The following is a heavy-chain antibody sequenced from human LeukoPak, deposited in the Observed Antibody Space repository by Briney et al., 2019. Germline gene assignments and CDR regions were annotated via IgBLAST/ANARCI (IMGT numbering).Heavy chain of an antibody. J-gene: IGHJ4*02. V-gene: IGHV3-21*01. Sequence: GGSLRLSCAVSGFTFSSYDMNWVRQAPGKGLEWVSSITSSSRYIYYADSVKGRFTISRDNAKSSLYLQMNSLRAEDTAVYYCASSNTIFGVRWGQGTLVTVSS. CDR3: ASSNTIFGVR. CDR2: ITSSSRYI. D-gene: IGHD3-3*01. CDR1: GFTFSSYD.